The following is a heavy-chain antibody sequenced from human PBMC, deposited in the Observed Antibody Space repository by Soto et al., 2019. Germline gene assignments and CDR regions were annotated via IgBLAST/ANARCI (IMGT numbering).Heavy chain of an antibody. CDR3: AGGGGVRGEGYYYYMDV. CDR2: IYYSGST. Sequence: PSETLSLTCTVSGGSISSYYWSWIRQPPWKGLEWIGYIYYSGSTNYNPSLKSRVTISVDTSKNQFSLKLSSVIAADTAVYYCAGGGGVRGEGYYYYMDVWGKGTTVTVYS. D-gene: IGHD3-10*01. CDR1: GGSISSYY. V-gene: IGHV4-59*12. J-gene: IGHJ6*03.